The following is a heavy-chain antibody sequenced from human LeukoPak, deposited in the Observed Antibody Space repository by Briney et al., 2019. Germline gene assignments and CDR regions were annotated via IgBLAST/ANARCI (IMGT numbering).Heavy chain of an antibody. V-gene: IGHV5-51*01. CDR2: IYPGASHT. D-gene: IGHD3-10*01. CDR3: AGGSGRGVFDI. J-gene: IGHJ3*02. CDR1: GYSFTTHL. Sequence: GESLKISCQGSGYSFTTHLIGWVRQMPGRGLECMGIIYPGASHTRYSPSFQGQVTISADKSFSTAYLQWSSLKASDTAMYYCAGGSGRGVFDIWGQGTMVSVSS.